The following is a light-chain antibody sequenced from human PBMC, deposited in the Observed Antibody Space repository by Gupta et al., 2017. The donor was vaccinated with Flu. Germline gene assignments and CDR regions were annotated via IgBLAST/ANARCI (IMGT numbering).Light chain of an antibody. V-gene: IGLV4-69*01. Sequence: QLVLTQSPSASASLAASVKLTCTLDSGHSTYAIAWHQQQPEKGPRYLMKVNSDGSHDKADGIPDRFSGSSSGAERYLTISSLQSEDEADYYCQTWGTGIRVFGGGTKLTVL. CDR3: QTWGTGIRV. CDR1: SGHSTYA. J-gene: IGLJ3*02. CDR2: VNSDGSH.